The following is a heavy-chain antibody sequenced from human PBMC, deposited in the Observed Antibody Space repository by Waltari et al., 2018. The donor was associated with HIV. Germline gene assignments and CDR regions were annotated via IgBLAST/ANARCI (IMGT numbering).Heavy chain of an antibody. CDR2: INAGNGNT. J-gene: IGHJ6*02. V-gene: IGHV1-3*01. Sequence: QVQLVQSGAEVKKPGASVKVSCKASGYTFTSYAMHWVRQAPGQRLEWMGWINAGNGNTKYSQKFQGRVTITRDTSASTAYMELSSLRSEDTAVYYCARDYYTGIQLWSGMVNGMDVWGQGTTVTVSS. D-gene: IGHD5-18*01. CDR1: GYTFTSYA. CDR3: ARDYYTGIQLWSGMVNGMDV.